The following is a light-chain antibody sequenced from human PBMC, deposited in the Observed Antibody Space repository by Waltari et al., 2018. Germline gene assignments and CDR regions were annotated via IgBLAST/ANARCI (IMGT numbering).Light chain of an antibody. CDR2: KAS. J-gene: IGKJ2*03. Sequence: IEMTQSPSSPSASVGDRVTITCRANENVNNYLNWYQQKPGKAPNLLIYKASTLQSGVPSRFSGSGSGTEYTFTISSLQSEDAAIYYCQSGYDIPYSFGRGTKVEI. CDR1: ENVNNY. V-gene: IGKV1-39*02. CDR3: QSGYDIPYS.